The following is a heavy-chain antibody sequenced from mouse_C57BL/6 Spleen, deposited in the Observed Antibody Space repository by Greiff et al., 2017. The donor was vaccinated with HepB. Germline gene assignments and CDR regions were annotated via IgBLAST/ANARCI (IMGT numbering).Heavy chain of an antibody. J-gene: IGHJ2*01. CDR1: GYTFTSYW. Sequence: QVQLQHPGAELVKPGASVKLSCKASGYTFTSYWMHWVKQRPGQGLEWIGMIHPNSGSTNYNEKFKSKATLTVDKSSSTAYMQLSSLTSEDSAVYYCARRQLRLPRDYFDYWGQGTTLTVSS. D-gene: IGHD3-2*02. CDR3: ARRQLRLPRDYFDY. CDR2: IHPNSGST. V-gene: IGHV1-64*01.